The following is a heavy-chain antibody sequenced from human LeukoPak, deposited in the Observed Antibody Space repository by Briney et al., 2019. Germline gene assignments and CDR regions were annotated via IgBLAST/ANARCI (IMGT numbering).Heavy chain of an antibody. V-gene: IGHV3-30*02. D-gene: IGHD1-26*01. CDR3: ARTSGSYSGXAFDX. J-gene: IGHJ3*02. CDR2: IPYDGSNK. CDR1: GFTFTSYG. Sequence: GGSLRLSCAASGFTFTSYGMNWVRQAPGKGLEWVAFIPYDGSNKYYADSVKGRFTVSRDNSKNTLYLQMNSLRPEDTAMYYCARTSGSYSGXAFDXWGRGTMVTVSS.